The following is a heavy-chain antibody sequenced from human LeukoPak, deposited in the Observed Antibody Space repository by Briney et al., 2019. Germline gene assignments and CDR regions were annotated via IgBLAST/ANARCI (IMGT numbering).Heavy chain of an antibody. CDR2: LSGSGGST. D-gene: IGHD3-16*01. CDR1: GCTFSSYA. CDR3: AKGYYDYVWGSYYFDY. V-gene: IGHV3-23*01. J-gene: IGHJ4*02. Sequence: GGSLRLSCAASGCTFSSYAMRWVRQAPGKGLEWVSALSGSGGSTYYADSVKGRFTISRENNRDTLYLQMNSLRAEDTAVYYCAKGYYDYVWGSYYFDYWGQGTLVTVSS.